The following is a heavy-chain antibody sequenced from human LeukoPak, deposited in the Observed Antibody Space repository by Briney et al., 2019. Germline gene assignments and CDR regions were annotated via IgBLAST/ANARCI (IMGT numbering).Heavy chain of an antibody. D-gene: IGHD4-23*01. V-gene: IGHV1-69*13. CDR3: ASGTTVVANDAFDI. CDR1: RGTLSSYA. J-gene: IGHJ3*02. Sequence: SVKVSRKASRGTLSSYAISWVRQAPGQGLEWVGGIIPIFGTANYAQRFQGRVTITADESTSTAYMELSSLRAEDTAVYCCASGTTVVANDAFDIWGQGTMVTVSS. CDR2: IIPIFGTA.